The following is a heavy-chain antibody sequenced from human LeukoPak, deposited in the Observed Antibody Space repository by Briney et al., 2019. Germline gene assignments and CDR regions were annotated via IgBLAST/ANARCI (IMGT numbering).Heavy chain of an antibody. CDR2: IYSGGST. CDR3: ARPGRSAFDY. Sequence: GGSLRLSCAAPGFTVSSNYMSWVRQAPGKGLEWVSVIYSGGSTYYADSVKGRFTISRDNSKNTLYLQMNSLRAEDTAVYYCARPGRSAFDYWGQGTLVTVSS. J-gene: IGHJ4*02. V-gene: IGHV3-53*01. CDR1: GFTVSSNY.